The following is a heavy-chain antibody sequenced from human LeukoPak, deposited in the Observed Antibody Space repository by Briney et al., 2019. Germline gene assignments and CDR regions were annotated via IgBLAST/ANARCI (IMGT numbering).Heavy chain of an antibody. CDR2: INYGGHT. CDR3: ARQIAVAGEWAFDV. CDR1: GGSISSNKLH. Sequence: SETLSLTCTVSGGSISSNKLHWGWVRQPPGKGLEWIGSINYGGHTYYSPSLKSPFTISVDTSKNQFSLKLNSVTATDTAVYYCARQIAVAGEWAFDVWGQGTMVTVSS. D-gene: IGHD6-19*01. J-gene: IGHJ3*01. V-gene: IGHV4-39*01.